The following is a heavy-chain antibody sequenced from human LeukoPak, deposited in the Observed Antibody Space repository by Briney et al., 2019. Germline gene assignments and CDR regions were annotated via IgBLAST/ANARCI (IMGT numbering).Heavy chain of an antibody. V-gene: IGHV1-2*02. CDR2: INPNNGGT. CDR3: ASEFGYCSGGSCYSDPTEYFQH. CDR1: GYTFTGYY. J-gene: IGHJ1*01. D-gene: IGHD2-15*01. Sequence: ASVKVSCKASGYTFTGYYMHWVRQAPGQGLEWMGWINPNNGGTNYAQKFQGRVTMTRDTSISTAYMELSRLRSDDTAVYYCASEFGYCSGGSCYSDPTEYFQHWGQGTLVTVSS.